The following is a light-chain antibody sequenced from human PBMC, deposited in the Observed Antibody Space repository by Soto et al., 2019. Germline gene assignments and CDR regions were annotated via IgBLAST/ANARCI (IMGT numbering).Light chain of an antibody. CDR1: QGVSTNY. Sequence: DIVLTQSPGTLSLSPGDRATLSCRASQGVSTNYVAWYQQKPGQSPRLLIYGASSRAAGIPDRFSGSGSGTDFTLTISRVEPEDFAVFYCRQYGHSPYTFGQGTKLEIK. V-gene: IGKV3-20*01. CDR2: GAS. CDR3: RQYGHSPYT. J-gene: IGKJ2*01.